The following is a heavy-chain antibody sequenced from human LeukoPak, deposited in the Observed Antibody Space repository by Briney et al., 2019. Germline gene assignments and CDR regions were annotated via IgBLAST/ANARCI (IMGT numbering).Heavy chain of an antibody. CDR1: GFTFSLYA. Sequence: GGSLRLSCSASGFTFSLYAMHWVRQAPGKGLEYVSAINSDGSYIYYADSVKGRFTISRDNSKNILYLQMSSLRTEDTAVDYSVKDDGEKEYSEITSCNIDYWGQGALVTASS. D-gene: IGHD2-2*01. CDR3: VKDDGEKEYSEITSCNIDY. CDR2: INSDGSYI. J-gene: IGHJ4*02. V-gene: IGHV3-64D*08.